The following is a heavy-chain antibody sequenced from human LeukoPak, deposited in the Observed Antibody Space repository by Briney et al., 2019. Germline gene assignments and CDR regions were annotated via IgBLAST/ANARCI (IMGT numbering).Heavy chain of an antibody. J-gene: IGHJ4*02. CDR3: APDPTDYGDYYFDY. V-gene: IGHV3-21*01. CDR2: ISSSSSYI. CDR1: GFTFSSYS. Sequence: PGGSLRLSCAASGFTFSSYSMNWVRQAPGKGLEWVSSISSSSSYIYYVDSVKGRFTISRDDAKNSLYLQMNSLRAEDTAVYYCAPDPTDYGDYYFDYWGQGTLVTVSS. D-gene: IGHD4-17*01.